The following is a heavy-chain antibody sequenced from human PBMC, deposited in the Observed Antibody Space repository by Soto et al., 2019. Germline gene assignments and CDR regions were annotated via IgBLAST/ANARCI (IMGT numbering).Heavy chain of an antibody. CDR2: INAGNGNT. Sequence: GPVKGSCKASGGTLSSYTISWGRPAPGQRLEWMGWINAGNGNTKYSQKFQGRVTITRDTSASTAYMELSSLISEDTAVYYCARAVAVPADFDYWGQGTLVTVSS. V-gene: IGHV1-3*01. J-gene: IGHJ4*02. D-gene: IGHD6-19*01. CDR1: GGTLSSYT. CDR3: ARAVAVPADFDY.